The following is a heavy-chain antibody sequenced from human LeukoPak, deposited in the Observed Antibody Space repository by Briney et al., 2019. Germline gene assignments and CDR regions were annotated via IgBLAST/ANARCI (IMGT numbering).Heavy chain of an antibody. J-gene: IGHJ5*02. CDR2: IRYDGSNK. D-gene: IGHD6-13*01. CDR3: AKDLPRRMAAAGTGGNWFDP. CDR1: GFTFSSYG. Sequence: GGSLRLSCAASGFTFSSYGMHWVRQAPGKGLEWVAFIRYDGSNKYYADSVKGRFTISRDNSKNTLYLQMNSLRAEDTAVYYCAKDLPRRMAAAGTGGNWFDPWGQGTLVTVSS. V-gene: IGHV3-30*02.